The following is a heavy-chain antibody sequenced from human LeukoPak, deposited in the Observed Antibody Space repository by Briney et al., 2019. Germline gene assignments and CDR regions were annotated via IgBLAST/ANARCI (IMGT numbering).Heavy chain of an antibody. Sequence: SETLSLTCTVSGGSVSSGSYYWGWIRQPPGKGLEWIGYIYYSGSTNYNPSLKSRVTISVDTSKNQFSLKLSSVTAADTAVYYCARAPYYYGSGAFDIWGQGTMVTVSS. CDR3: ARAPYYYGSGAFDI. V-gene: IGHV4-61*01. D-gene: IGHD3-10*01. J-gene: IGHJ3*02. CDR1: GGSVSSGSYY. CDR2: IYYSGST.